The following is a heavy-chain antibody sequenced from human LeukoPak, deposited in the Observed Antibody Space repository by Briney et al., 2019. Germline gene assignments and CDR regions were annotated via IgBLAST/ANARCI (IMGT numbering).Heavy chain of an antibody. CDR2: INHSGST. CDR1: GGSFSGYY. Sequence: PSETLSLTCAVYGGSFSGYYWSWIRQPPGKGLEWIGEINHSGSTNYSPSLKSRVTISVDTSKNKFSLKLSSVTASYTAVYYRAKLAYFDFWSGTPYHYYFGMDVWGQGTTVTGSS. CDR3: AKLAYFDFWSGTPYHYYFGMDV. D-gene: IGHD3-3*01. V-gene: IGHV4-34*01. J-gene: IGHJ6*02.